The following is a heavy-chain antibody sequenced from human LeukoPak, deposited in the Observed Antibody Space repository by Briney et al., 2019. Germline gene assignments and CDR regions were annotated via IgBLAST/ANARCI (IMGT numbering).Heavy chain of an antibody. Sequence: NTSGTLSLTCIVSGDSISSYYWSWIRQPPGKGLEWIGYIYHSGSTNYNPSLESRVTISVDTSKDQFSLKLNSVTAADTAVYYCARSSRRSFLYGDYFDYWGQGTLVTVSS. CDR1: GDSISSYY. J-gene: IGHJ4*02. V-gene: IGHV4-59*01. CDR2: IYHSGST. CDR3: ARSSRRSFLYGDYFDY. D-gene: IGHD4-17*01.